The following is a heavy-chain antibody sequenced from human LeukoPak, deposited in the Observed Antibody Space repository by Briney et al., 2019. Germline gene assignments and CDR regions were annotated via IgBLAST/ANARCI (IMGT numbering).Heavy chain of an antibody. V-gene: IGHV3-48*01. CDR1: GFTFSTYS. D-gene: IGHD2-15*01. J-gene: IGHJ4*02. CDR2: ISRGSSAI. Sequence: GGSLRLSCAASGFTFSTYSMGWVRQAPGKGRGWGSYISRGSSAIYYADSGKGRFTISRDNARNSLSLQMNSLRAEDTAVYYCARDAAWPPQDFDCWGQGTLVTVSS. CDR3: ARDAAWPPQDFDC.